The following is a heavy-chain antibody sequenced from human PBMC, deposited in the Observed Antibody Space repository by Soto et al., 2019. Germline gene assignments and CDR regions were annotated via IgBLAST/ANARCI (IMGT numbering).Heavy chain of an antibody. J-gene: IGHJ5*02. CDR2: IYTGGST. CDR1: GFTVSSDY. CDR3: ARAYGGNPALFDP. V-gene: IGHV3-53*01. D-gene: IGHD4-17*01. Sequence: GGSLRLSCAASGFTVSSDYMSWVRQAPGKGLEWVSVIYTGGSTYYADSVKGRFTFSRDNSKNTLYLQMNSLRAEDTAVYYCARAYGGNPALFDPWGQGTLVTVSA.